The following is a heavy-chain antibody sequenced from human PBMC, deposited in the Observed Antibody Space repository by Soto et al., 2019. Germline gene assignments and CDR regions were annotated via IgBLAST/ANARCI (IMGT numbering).Heavy chain of an antibody. Sequence: PWVTLRLSWSAGGFSFSTYWMSWVRRAPGKGLEWVANIKQDGTEKYYVDSVKGRFTISRDNAKNSLSLQMISLRAEDTAVYYCTTGSSSWGYYYYGMDVWGQGTTVTVS. J-gene: IGHJ6*01. CDR3: TTGSSSWGYYYYGMDV. CDR2: IKQDGTEK. V-gene: IGHV3-7*03. CDR1: GFSFSTYW. D-gene: IGHD6-6*01.